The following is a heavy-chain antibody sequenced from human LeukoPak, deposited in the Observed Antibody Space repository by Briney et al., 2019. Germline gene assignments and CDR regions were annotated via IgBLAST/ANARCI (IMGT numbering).Heavy chain of an antibody. V-gene: IGHV1-46*01. CDR2: INPSGGST. Sequence: ASVKVSCKASGYTFTSYYMHWVRQAPGQGLEWMGMINPSGGSTNYAQKFQGRVTMTRDTSKSTVYMELSSLRSEDTAVYYCAREYNYADYYFDSWGQGTLVTVSS. CDR1: GYTFTSYY. CDR3: AREYNYADYYFDS. D-gene: IGHD4-17*01. J-gene: IGHJ4*02.